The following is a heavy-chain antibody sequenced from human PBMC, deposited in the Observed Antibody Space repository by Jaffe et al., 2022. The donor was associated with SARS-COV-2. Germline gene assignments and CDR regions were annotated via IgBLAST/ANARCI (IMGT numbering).Heavy chain of an antibody. CDR2: ISGSGGST. D-gene: IGHD3-10*01. CDR3: AKEGVGHYYGSGSYYPGMDV. CDR1: GFTFSSYA. J-gene: IGHJ6*02. V-gene: IGHV3-23*01. Sequence: EVQLLESGGGLVQPGGSLRLSCAASGFTFSSYAMSWVRQAPGKGLEWVSAISGSGGSTYYADSVKGRFTISRDNSKNTLYLQMNSLRAEDTAVYYCAKEGVGHYYGSGSYYPGMDVWGQGTTVTVSS.